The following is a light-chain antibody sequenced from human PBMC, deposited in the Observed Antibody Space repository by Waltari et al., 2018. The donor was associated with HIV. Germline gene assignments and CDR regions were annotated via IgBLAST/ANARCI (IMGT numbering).Light chain of an antibody. CDR3: QQYDTYYRT. Sequence: DIQMTQSHSTLSASVGDRVTITCRAIQSIRSWLACYQQKAGRAPNVLIYKAYNCETGVPSRFSGTGAGTEFTLTITSVQPDDFGTYYCQQYDTYYRTFGPGTKVEI. CDR2: KAY. V-gene: IGKV1-5*03. J-gene: IGKJ1*01. CDR1: QSIRSW.